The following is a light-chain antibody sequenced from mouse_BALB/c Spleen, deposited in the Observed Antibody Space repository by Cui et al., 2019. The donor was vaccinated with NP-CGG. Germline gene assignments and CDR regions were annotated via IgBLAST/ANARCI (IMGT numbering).Light chain of an antibody. V-gene: IGLV1*01. Sequence: QAVVTQESALTTSPGQTVTLTCRSSTGAVTTSNYANWVQEKPDHLFTGIIGGTNNRAPGVPGRFSGSLIGDKAALTITGAKNEDEAIYFCALRYSNHWVFGGGTKLTVL. CDR2: GTN. CDR3: ALRYSNHWV. J-gene: IGLJ1*01. CDR1: TGAVTTSNY.